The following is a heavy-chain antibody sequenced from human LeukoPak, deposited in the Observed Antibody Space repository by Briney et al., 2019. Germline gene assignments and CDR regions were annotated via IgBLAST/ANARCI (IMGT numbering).Heavy chain of an antibody. V-gene: IGHV1-2*02. CDR3: AREGSYCVGGDCYSFDS. D-gene: IGHD2-21*02. CDR1: GYRFISNY. CDR2: MHPGSGNT. Sequence: ASVKVSCKASGYRFISNYIQWVRQAPGLGPEWMGWMHPGSGNTRYAEKFQGRVTMTRDTSINTAYMDLSSLRSDDTAVYYCAREGSYCVGGDCYSFDSWGQGTLITVSS. J-gene: IGHJ4*02.